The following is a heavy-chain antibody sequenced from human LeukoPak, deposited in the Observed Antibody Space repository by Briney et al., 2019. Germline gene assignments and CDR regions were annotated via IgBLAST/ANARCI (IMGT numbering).Heavy chain of an antibody. V-gene: IGHV3-23*01. J-gene: IGHJ4*02. CDR3: AKDNGRYEFDY. CDR1: GFTFSVYA. Sequence: GGSLRLSCTASGFTFSVYAMSWVRQAPGKGLEWVSGISGNGRNPYYADSMKGRFTIYRDNSKNTVYLQANSPRSEDTAVYYCAKDNGRYEFDYWGQGTLVTVSS. D-gene: IGHD1-26*01. CDR2: ISGNGRNP.